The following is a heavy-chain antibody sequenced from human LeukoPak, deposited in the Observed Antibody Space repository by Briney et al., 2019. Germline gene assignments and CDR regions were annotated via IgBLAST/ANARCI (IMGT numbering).Heavy chain of an antibody. V-gene: IGHV3-23*01. CDR1: GFTFNTYA. CDR3: AKDHAYDTSGYYYDY. Sequence: PGGSLRLSCAASGFTFNTYAMSWVRQAPGKGLEWVSIISGSGGSTYYADSVKGRFTISRDNTKNTLYLQMNSLRAEDTAIYYCAKDHAYDTSGYYYDYWGQGTLVTVSS. J-gene: IGHJ4*02. D-gene: IGHD3-22*01. CDR2: ISGSGGST.